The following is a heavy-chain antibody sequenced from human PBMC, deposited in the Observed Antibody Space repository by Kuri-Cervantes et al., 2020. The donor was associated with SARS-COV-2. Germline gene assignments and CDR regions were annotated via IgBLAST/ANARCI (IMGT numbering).Heavy chain of an antibody. CDR3: AKDKFMYYDSSGYYDC. CDR1: GFTFSSYA. J-gene: IGHJ4*02. D-gene: IGHD3-22*01. V-gene: IGHV3-23*01. CDR2: ISGSGGST. Sequence: GGSLRLSCAASGFTFSSYAMSWVRQAPGKGLEWVSAISGSGGSTYYADSVKGRFTISRDNSKNTLYLQMNSLRAEDTAVYYCAKDKFMYYDSSGYYDCWGQGTLVTVSS.